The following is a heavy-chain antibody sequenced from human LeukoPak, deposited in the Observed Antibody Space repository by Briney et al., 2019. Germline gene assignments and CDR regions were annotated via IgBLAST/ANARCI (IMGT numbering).Heavy chain of an antibody. V-gene: IGHV1-46*01. Sequence: ASVKVSCKASGYTFTNYYMHWVRQAPGQGLEWMGIINPSGGSTSYAQKFQGRVTMTRDTSTSTVYMELSSPRSEDTAVYYCVYDSSGYYYEPGPDAFDIWGQGTMVTVSS. CDR3: VYDSSGYYYEPGPDAFDI. CDR2: INPSGGST. J-gene: IGHJ3*02. CDR1: GYTFTNYY. D-gene: IGHD3-22*01.